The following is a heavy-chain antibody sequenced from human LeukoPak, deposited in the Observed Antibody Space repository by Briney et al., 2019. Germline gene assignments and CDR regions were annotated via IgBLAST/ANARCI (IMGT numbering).Heavy chain of an antibody. J-gene: IGHJ1*01. CDR2: INPGGDST. Sequence: ATVKVSCKASGYTFTGYYIHWVRQAPGQGLEWMGIINPGGDSTSYAQKFQGRVTVTADKSTSTAYMELSSLRSEDTAVYYCARDGYYDSSGYFRAEYFQHWGQGTLVTVSS. V-gene: IGHV1-46*01. CDR1: GYTFTGYY. CDR3: ARDGYYDSSGYFRAEYFQH. D-gene: IGHD3-22*01.